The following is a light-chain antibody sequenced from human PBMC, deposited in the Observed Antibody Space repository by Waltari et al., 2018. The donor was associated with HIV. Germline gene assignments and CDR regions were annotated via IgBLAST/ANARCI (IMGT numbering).Light chain of an antibody. J-gene: IGLJ1*01. CDR1: SSDAGSYNL. CDR3: CSYADSPPYV. V-gene: IGLV2-23*02. CDR2: EVS. Sequence: QSALTQPASVSVSPGPSIPTPCTGTSSDAGSYNLVSWYQQHPGKAPKLMVYEVSKRPSGVSNRFSGSKSGNTASLTISGLQAEDEADYYCCSYADSPPYVFGTGTKVTVL.